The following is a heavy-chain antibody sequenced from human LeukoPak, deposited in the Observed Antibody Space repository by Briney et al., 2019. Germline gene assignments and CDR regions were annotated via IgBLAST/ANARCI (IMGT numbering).Heavy chain of an antibody. Sequence: SETLSLTCTVSGGSISTSNYYWGWIRQPPGKGLEWIGSIYYSGSTYYNPSLKSRVTISVDTSKNQFSLKLSSVTAADTAVYYCARLRPADGSSLHYYYMDVWGKGTTVTISS. V-gene: IGHV4-39*01. CDR3: ARLRPADGSSLHYYYMDV. J-gene: IGHJ6*03. CDR1: GGSISTSNYY. D-gene: IGHD6-13*01. CDR2: IYYSGST.